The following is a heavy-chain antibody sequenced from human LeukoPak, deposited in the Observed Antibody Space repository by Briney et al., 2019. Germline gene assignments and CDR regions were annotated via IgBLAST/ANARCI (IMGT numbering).Heavy chain of an antibody. J-gene: IGHJ6*03. CDR3: ARRGVVTATSFDAMDV. CDR1: GGSISSYY. V-gene: IGHV4-59*01. D-gene: IGHD2-21*02. CDR2: IYYTGST. Sequence: PSETLSLTCTASGGSISSYYWSWIRQPPGKGLEWIGYIYYTGSTNYSPSLKSRVTISVDTSKTQFSLRLSSVTTADTAVYYCARRGVVTATSFDAMDVWGNGTTVTVSS.